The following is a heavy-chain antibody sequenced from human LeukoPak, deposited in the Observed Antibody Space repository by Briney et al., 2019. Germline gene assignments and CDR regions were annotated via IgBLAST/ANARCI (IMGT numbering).Heavy chain of an antibody. CDR3: ANLITRDAFDI. V-gene: IGHV3-7*01. Sequence: GGSLRLSCAASGFTFSSYWMSWVRQAPGKGLEWVANIKQDGSEKYYVDSVKGRFTISRDNSKNTLYLQMNSLRAEDTAVYYCANLITRDAFDIWGQGTMVTVSS. CDR1: GFTFSSYW. CDR2: IKQDGSEK. D-gene: IGHD3-10*01. J-gene: IGHJ3*02.